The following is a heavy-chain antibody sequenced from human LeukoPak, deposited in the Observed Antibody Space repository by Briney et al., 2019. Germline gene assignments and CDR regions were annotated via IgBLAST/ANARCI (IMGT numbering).Heavy chain of an antibody. CDR2: IYYSGST. Sequence: SETLSLTCTVSGGSISSSSYYWGWIRQPPGKGLECIGSIYYSGSTYYNPSLKSRVTISVDTSKNQFSLKLSSVTAADTAVYYCARSSSRVNYYYMDVWGKGTTVTVSS. CDR1: GGSISSSSYY. D-gene: IGHD6-13*01. J-gene: IGHJ6*03. V-gene: IGHV4-39*01. CDR3: ARSSSRVNYYYMDV.